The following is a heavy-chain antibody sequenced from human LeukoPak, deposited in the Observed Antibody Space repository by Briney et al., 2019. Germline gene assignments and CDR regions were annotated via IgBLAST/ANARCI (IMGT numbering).Heavy chain of an antibody. Sequence: GASVRVSCKASGYTFTDYSMHWVRQAPGQGLEWMGRIILDSGTTYYAQRFQGRVTVTRDMSVNTINMELSSLSSDDSAVYYCTRGNNFAFEIWGQGTMVTVSS. J-gene: IGHJ3*02. CDR3: TRGNNFAFEI. CDR2: IILDSGTT. D-gene: IGHD5-24*01. CDR1: GYTFTDYS. V-gene: IGHV1-2*06.